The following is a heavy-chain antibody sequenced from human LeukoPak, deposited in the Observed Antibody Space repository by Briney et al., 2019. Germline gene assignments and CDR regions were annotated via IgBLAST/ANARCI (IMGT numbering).Heavy chain of an antibody. Sequence: PGGSLRLSCAAPGFTFSNYAMSWVRQAPGKGLGWVSTISGGSGSTYYADSVKGRFTISRDNSKNTLYLQMNSLRAEDTAVYYCASGIAIFGAPFDYWGQGALVTVSS. J-gene: IGHJ4*02. CDR2: ISGGSGST. D-gene: IGHD3-3*01. CDR3: ASGIAIFGAPFDY. CDR1: GFTFSNYA. V-gene: IGHV3-23*01.